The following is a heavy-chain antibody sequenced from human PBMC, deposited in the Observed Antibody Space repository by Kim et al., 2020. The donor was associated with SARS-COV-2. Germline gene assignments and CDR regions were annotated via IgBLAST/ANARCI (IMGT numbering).Heavy chain of an antibody. CDR1: GFTFSDYY. CDR2: ISSSGSTI. J-gene: IGHJ6*02. Sequence: GGSLRLSCAASGFTFSDYYMSWIRQAPGKGLEWVSYISSSGSTIYYADSVKGRFTISRDNAKNSLYLQMNSLRAEDTAVYYCARDRLGYYYGSGSLYFGMDVWGQGTTVTVSS. D-gene: IGHD3-10*01. CDR3: ARDRLGYYYGSGSLYFGMDV. V-gene: IGHV3-11*01.